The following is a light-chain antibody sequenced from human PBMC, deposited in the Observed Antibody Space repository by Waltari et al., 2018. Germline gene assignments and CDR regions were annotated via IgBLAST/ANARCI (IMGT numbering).Light chain of an antibody. J-gene: IGKJ1*01. CDR2: KAS. CDR1: QSVSNW. Sequence: DIQMTQSPSTLSASVGDRVTITCRASQSVSNWLALYQQKPGKAPNLLIYKASSLESGVPSRFSGSGSGTEFTLTISSLQPDDFATYYCQQYNDDPRTFGQGTEVEFK. V-gene: IGKV1-5*03. CDR3: QQYNDDPRT.